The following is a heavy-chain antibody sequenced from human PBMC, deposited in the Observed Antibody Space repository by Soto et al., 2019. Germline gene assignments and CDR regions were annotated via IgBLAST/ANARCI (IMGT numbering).Heavy chain of an antibody. CDR1: GGSISSGGYY. D-gene: IGHD6-6*01. J-gene: IGHJ1*01. CDR3: ARDSILSGDPLSLAARRYFQH. V-gene: IGHV4-31*03. Sequence: SETLSLTCTVSGGSISSGGYYWSWIRQHPGKGLEWIGYIYYSGSTYYNPSLKSRVTVSVDTSKNQFSLKLSSVTAADTAVYYCARDSILSGDPLSLAARRYFQHWGQGTLVTVSS. CDR2: IYYSGST.